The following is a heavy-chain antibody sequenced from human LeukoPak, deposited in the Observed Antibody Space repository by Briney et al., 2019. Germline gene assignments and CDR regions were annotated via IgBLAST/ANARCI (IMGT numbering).Heavy chain of an antibody. J-gene: IGHJ4*02. CDR3: ARDVDSSGYNYYFDY. Sequence: PGGSLRLSCAASGFTFSSYGMHWVRQAPGKGLEWVAVIWYDGSNKYYADSVKGRFTISRDNSKNTLYLQMNSLRAEDTAVYYCARDVDSSGYNYYFDYWGQGTLVTVSS. CDR1: GFTFSSYG. V-gene: IGHV3-33*01. CDR2: IWYDGSNK. D-gene: IGHD6-19*01.